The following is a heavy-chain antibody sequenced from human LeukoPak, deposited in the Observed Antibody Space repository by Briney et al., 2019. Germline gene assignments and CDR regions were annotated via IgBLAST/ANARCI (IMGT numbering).Heavy chain of an antibody. CDR2: FDPEDGET. CDR1: GYTLTELS. V-gene: IGHV1-24*01. Sequence: ASVKVSCKVSGYTLTELSMHWVRQAPGKGLEWMGGFDPEDGETIYAQKFQGRVTMTEDTSTDTAYMELSSLRSEDTAVYYCALDLVVVPAATDAHGLGYWGQGTLVTVSS. CDR3: ALDLVVVPAATDAHGLGY. J-gene: IGHJ4*02. D-gene: IGHD2-2*01.